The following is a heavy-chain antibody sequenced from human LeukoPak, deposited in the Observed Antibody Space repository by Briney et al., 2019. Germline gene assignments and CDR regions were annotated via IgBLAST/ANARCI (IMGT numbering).Heavy chain of an antibody. Sequence: GGSLRLSCAASEFTFDDFDMSWVRQVPGKGLEWVSGVSWNGRNSGYADSLKGRFTISRDNAKNSLYLQMNGLRAEDTAFYYCARAATGHYYYYMDVWGNGTTVTVSS. V-gene: IGHV3-20*04. CDR1: EFTFDDFD. CDR2: VSWNGRNS. D-gene: IGHD3-9*01. CDR3: ARAATGHYYYYMDV. J-gene: IGHJ6*03.